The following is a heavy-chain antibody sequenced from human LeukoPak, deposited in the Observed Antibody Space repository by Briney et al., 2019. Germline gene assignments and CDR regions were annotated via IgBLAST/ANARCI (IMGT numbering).Heavy chain of an antibody. J-gene: IGHJ4*02. Sequence: GGSLRLSCVVSEFIVNDYYMSWIRQAPGKGLEWVADIGGSDSIVAYAASVRGRFSISRDFAKNSLYLEMNSLRAEDTAVYYCAREMVARTFDSWGQGALVPVSS. CDR2: IGGSDSIV. CDR1: EFIVNDYY. CDR3: AREMVARTFDS. D-gene: IGHD2-8*01. V-gene: IGHV3-11*01.